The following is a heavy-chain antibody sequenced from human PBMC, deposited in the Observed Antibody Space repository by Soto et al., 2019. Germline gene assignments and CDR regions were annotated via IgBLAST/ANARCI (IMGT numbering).Heavy chain of an antibody. CDR2: ISSSGGST. CDR1: GCNFNTFA. V-gene: IGHV3-23*01. J-gene: IGHJ4*02. D-gene: IGHD6-19*01. CDR3: AKQHSSGWYDGRYFDY. Sequence: GSLILTCTASGCNFNTFAMSWIRQAPGKGLEWVSHISSSGGSTYYADSVKGRFTISRDNSKNTLYLQMNSMRAEDTAVYYCAKQHSSGWYDGRYFDYWGQGTLVTV.